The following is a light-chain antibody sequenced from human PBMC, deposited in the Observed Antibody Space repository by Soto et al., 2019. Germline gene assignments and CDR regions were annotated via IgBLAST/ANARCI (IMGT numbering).Light chain of an antibody. Sequence: QSALTQPASVSGSPGQSITISCTGTISDVGGYNYVSWYQQHPGKAPKLMIYDVSYRPSGVSNRFSGSKSGNTASLTISGLQADDEADYYCSSYTSSSTVVCGGGTKLTVL. CDR1: ISDVGGYNY. CDR3: SSYTSSSTVV. V-gene: IGLV2-14*03. J-gene: IGLJ3*02. CDR2: DVS.